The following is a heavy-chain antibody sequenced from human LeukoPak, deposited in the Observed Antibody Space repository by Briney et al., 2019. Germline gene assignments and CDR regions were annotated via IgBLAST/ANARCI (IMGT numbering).Heavy chain of an antibody. CDR3: ARDLLGGGTFDI. D-gene: IGHD3-16*01. V-gene: IGHV3-53*01. CDR1: GFTFSSNF. J-gene: IGHJ3*02. Sequence: GGSLRLSCAASGFTFSSNFMNWVRQAPGKGLEWVSDYADSVKGRFTISRDNSKNTLYLQMNSLRAEDTAVYYCARDLLGGGTFDIWGQGTMVTVSS.